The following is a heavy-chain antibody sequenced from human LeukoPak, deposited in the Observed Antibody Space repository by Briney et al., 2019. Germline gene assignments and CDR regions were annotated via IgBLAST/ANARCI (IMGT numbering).Heavy chain of an antibody. CDR2: ISWNSGSI. CDR1: GFTFDDYA. CDR3: ARDGVRITIFGVASRGMDV. D-gene: IGHD3-3*01. V-gene: IGHV3-9*01. Sequence: GGSLRLSCAASGFTFDDYAMHWVRQAPGKGLEWVSGISWNSGSIGYADSVKGRFTISRDNAKNSLYLQMNSLRAEDTAVYYCARDGVRITIFGVASRGMDVWGQGTTVTVSS. J-gene: IGHJ6*02.